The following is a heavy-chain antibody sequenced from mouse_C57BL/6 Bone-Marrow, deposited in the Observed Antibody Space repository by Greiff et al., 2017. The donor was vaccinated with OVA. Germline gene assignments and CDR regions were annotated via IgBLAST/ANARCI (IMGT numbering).Heavy chain of an antibody. CDR3: ARLDDGYYAYYAMDY. CDR1: GYTFTSYW. V-gene: IGHV1-53*01. J-gene: IGHJ4*01. Sequence: VKLQQPGTELVKPGASVKLSCKASGYTFTSYWMHWVKQRPGQGLEWIGNINPSNGGTNYNEKFKSKATLTVDKSSSTAYMQLSSLTSEDSAVYYCARLDDGYYAYYAMDYWGQGTSVTVSS. CDR2: INPSNGGT. D-gene: IGHD2-3*01.